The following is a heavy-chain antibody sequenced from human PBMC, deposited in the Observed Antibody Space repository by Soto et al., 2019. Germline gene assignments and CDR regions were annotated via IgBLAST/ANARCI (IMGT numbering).Heavy chain of an antibody. CDR1: GFSLSTSGVG. CDR3: AHIRWFARGSHGYYFDY. CDR2: IYWNDDK. Sequence: SGPTLVNPTQTLTLTCTFSGFSLSTSGVGVGWIRQPPGKALEWLALIYWNDDKRYSPSLKSRLTITKDTSKTQVVLTMTNMDPVDTATYYCAHIRWFARGSHGYYFDYWGQGTLVTVSS. D-gene: IGHD3-10*01. J-gene: IGHJ4*02. V-gene: IGHV2-5*01.